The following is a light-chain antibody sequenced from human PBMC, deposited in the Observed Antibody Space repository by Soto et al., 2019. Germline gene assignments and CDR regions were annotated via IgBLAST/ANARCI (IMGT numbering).Light chain of an antibody. CDR2: DTS. J-gene: IGKJ2*01. CDR3: QKYDNLPYT. Sequence: DIQMTQSPSSLSASVGDRVTIICQASQDIRNYVNWYQRKPGRAPKLLVYDTSNLETGVPTRFAGGGSGTKFTFTITSLQPEDIETYFCQKYDNLPYTFGQGTKLEI. V-gene: IGKV1-33*01. CDR1: QDIRNY.